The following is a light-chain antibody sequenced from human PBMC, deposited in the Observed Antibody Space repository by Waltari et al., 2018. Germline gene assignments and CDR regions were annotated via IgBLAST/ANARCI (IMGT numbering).Light chain of an antibody. CDR1: QSVGTY. V-gene: IGKV3-11*01. Sequence: EVVLTQSPATLSLSPGERATVSCRASQSVGTYLAWYQQRPGQAPRLLIYYASNRATGIPARFSGSGSGTDFTLTISSLEPEDFAVYYCQHRYNWPLTFGGGTKVEIK. CDR2: YAS. CDR3: QHRYNWPLT. J-gene: IGKJ4*01.